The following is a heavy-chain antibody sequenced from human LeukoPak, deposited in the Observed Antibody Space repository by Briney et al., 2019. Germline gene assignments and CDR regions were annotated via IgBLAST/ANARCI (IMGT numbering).Heavy chain of an antibody. CDR3: AKDRDYVAYYFDY. CDR2: IRYDGSNK. V-gene: IGHV3-30*02. J-gene: IGHJ4*02. CDR1: GFTFSSYG. D-gene: IGHD4-17*01. Sequence: GGSLRLSCAASGFTFSSYGMHWVRQAPGKGLEWVAFIRYDGSNKYYADSVKGRFTISRDNSKNTLYLQMNSLRAEDTAVYYCAKDRDYVAYYFDYWGQGTLVTVSS.